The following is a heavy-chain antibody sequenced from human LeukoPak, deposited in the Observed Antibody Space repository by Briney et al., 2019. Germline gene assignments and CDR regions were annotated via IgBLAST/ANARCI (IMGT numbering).Heavy chain of an antibody. D-gene: IGHD3-10*01. CDR1: GFTFSNYG. CDR3: ALVGDYYGMDV. J-gene: IGHJ6*02. CDR2: ISYDGNNK. V-gene: IGHV3-30*03. Sequence: PGGSLRLSCAASGFTFSNYGMHWVRQAPGKGLESVAVISYDGNNKYYADSVKGRFTISRDNSKNTLYLQMNSLRAEDTAVYYCALVGDYYGMDVWGQGTTVTVSS.